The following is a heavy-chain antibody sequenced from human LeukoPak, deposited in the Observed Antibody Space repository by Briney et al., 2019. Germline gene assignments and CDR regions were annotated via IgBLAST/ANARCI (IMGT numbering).Heavy chain of an antibody. D-gene: IGHD6-13*01. V-gene: IGHV3-7*04. Sequence: PGGSLRLSCAASGFTFSSYGMTWVRQAPGKGLEWVASIEQDESGKYHLDSVKGRFTISRDNSKNTLYLQMNSLRAEDTAVYYCAKDGGIAAQYFDYWGQGTLVTVSS. CDR3: AKDGGIAAQYFDY. CDR2: IEQDESGK. J-gene: IGHJ4*02. CDR1: GFTFSSYG.